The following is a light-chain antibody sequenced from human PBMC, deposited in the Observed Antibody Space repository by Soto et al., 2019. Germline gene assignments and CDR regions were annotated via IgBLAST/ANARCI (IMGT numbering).Light chain of an antibody. CDR1: QSLLYSSNNKNF. J-gene: IGKJ5*01. Sequence: DIVMTQSPDSLAVSLGERATINCKSSQSLLYSSNNKNFLAWYQQKPGQPPKLLFYWASTRQSGVPDRFSGSGSGTDFTLTITSVQAEDVAVYYCQQYYTRLEITCGEGTRLKIK. CDR2: WAS. CDR3: QQYYTRLEIT. V-gene: IGKV4-1*01.